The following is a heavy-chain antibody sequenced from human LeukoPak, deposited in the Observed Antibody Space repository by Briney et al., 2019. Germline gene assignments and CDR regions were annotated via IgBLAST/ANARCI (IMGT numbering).Heavy chain of an antibody. CDR1: GGSISSRSNY. CDR3: ARGGRVAVAGLFDF. V-gene: IGHV4-39*01. Sequence: SETLSLTCTVSGGSISSRSNYRGWIRQPPGKGLEWIGSLYYSGSTYYNPSLKSRVTISVDTSKNQLSLKLSSVTAADTAVYYCARGGRVAVAGLFDFWGQGISVTVSS. D-gene: IGHD6-19*01. CDR2: LYYSGST. J-gene: IGHJ4*02.